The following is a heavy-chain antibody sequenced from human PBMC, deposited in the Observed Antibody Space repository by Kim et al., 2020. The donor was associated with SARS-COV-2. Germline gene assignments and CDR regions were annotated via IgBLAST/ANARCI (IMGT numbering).Heavy chain of an antibody. CDR1: GFSIDTYW. Sequence: EGSLRLSCAASGFSIDTYWMFWVRQAPGKGPEWVASIKEDSNQKDYLDSIKGRFIISRDNARNAVFLQINRLRAEDTALYYCARDPYTKAFDLWGRGT. CDR3: ARDPYTKAFDL. CDR2: IKEDSNQK. D-gene: IGHD1-20*01. J-gene: IGHJ3*01. V-gene: IGHV3-7*01.